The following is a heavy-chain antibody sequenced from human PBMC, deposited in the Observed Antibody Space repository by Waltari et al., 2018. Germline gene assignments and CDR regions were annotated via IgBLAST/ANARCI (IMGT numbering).Heavy chain of an antibody. V-gene: IGHV3-43*01. D-gene: IGHD1-1*01. CDR1: GFTFDDYT. J-gene: IGHJ4*02. CDR2: ISWDGDST. Sequence: EVQLVESGGAVVQPGGSLRLYCAASGFTFDDYTMHWVRQAPGKGLEWVSLISWDGDSTYYADSVKGRFTISRDNSKNSLYLQMNSLRIEDSALYFCAKGALAGEEFAHWGQGTVVTVSS. CDR3: AKGALAGEEFAH.